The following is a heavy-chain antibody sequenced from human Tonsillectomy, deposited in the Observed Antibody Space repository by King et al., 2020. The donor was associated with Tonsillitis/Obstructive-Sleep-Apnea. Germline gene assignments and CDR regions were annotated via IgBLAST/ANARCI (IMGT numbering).Heavy chain of an antibody. CDR3: ARGSAPNGYDWFYFDY. Sequence: VQLVESGGGLIQPGGSLRLSCAASGFTVSSNYMSWVRQAPGKGLEWVSGFYSGCSTYYADSVKGLFTISRDNSKNTLYLQMNRLRAEDTAVYYCARGSAPNGYDWFYFDYWGQGTLVTVSS. CDR1: GFTVSSNY. J-gene: IGHJ4*02. V-gene: IGHV3-53*01. CDR2: FYSGCST. D-gene: IGHD5-12*01.